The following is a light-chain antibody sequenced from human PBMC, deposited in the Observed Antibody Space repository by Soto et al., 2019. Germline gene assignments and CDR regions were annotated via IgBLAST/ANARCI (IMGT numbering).Light chain of an antibody. CDR2: EVS. V-gene: IGLV2-14*01. CDR3: SSYTSSSTLVV. J-gene: IGLJ2*01. CDR1: SSDVGGYNY. Sequence: QSALTQPASVSGSPGQSITISCTGTSSDVGGYNYVSWYQQHPGKAPKLMIYEVSNRPSGVSNRFAGSKSGNTASLTISGLQAEEEADYYCSSYTSSSTLVVFGGGTKVTVL.